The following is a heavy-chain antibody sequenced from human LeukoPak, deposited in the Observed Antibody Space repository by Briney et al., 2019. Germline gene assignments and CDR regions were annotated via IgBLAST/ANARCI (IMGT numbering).Heavy chain of an antibody. V-gene: IGHV3-7*01. Sequence: PGGSLRLSCAASGFTFSSYGMHWVRQAPGKGLEWVANIKQDGSEKYYVDSVKGRFTISRDNAKNSLYLQMNSLRAEDTAVYYCARENIVLMVYAMDYWGQGTLVTVSS. CDR3: ARENIVLMVYAMDY. CDR2: IKQDGSEK. CDR1: GFTFSSYG. D-gene: IGHD2-8*01. J-gene: IGHJ4*02.